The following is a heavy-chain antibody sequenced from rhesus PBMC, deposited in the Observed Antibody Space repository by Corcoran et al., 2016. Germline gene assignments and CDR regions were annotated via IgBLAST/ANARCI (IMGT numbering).Heavy chain of an antibody. CDR2: IYWDDDK. D-gene: IGHD3-3*01. V-gene: IGHV2-1*01. CDR1: GFSLSTSGMG. CDR3: ARSWTGYYKYGLDS. J-gene: IGHJ6*01. Sequence: QVTLKESGPALVKPTQTLPLTCTFSGFSLSTSGMGVGCSRQPSRKTLEWLAHIYWDDDKRYSTSLKSRLTISKDTSKNQVVLTMTNMDPVDTATYYCARSWTGYYKYGLDSWGQGVVVTVSS.